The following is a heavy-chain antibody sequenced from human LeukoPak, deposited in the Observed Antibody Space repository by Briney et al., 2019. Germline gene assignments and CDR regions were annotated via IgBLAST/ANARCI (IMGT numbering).Heavy chain of an antibody. CDR2: IYHTGST. D-gene: IGHD6-25*01. Sequence: PSETLSLTCTVSGGSISSYYWSWIRQPPGKGLEWIANIYHTGSTNYNPALSSRVTISIDTAKNQFSVKLTSVTAADTAVYYCARRGRNSSGWQDYLWGQGTLVTVAS. J-gene: IGHJ4*02. CDR3: ARRGRNSSGWQDYL. V-gene: IGHV4-59*01. CDR1: GGSISSYY.